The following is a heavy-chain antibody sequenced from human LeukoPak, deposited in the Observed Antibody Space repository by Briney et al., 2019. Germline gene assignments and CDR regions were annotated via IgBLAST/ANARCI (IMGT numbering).Heavy chain of an antibody. CDR2: ISAYNGNT. CDR1: GYTFTSYG. Sequence: ASVKVSCKASGYTFTSYGISWVRQAPGQGLEWMGWISAYNGNTNYAQKLRGRVTMTTDTSTSTAYMELRSLRSDDTAVYYCARTPYSSGSYSYDYWGQGTLVTVSS. J-gene: IGHJ4*02. CDR3: ARTPYSSGSYSYDY. D-gene: IGHD3-10*01. V-gene: IGHV1-18*01.